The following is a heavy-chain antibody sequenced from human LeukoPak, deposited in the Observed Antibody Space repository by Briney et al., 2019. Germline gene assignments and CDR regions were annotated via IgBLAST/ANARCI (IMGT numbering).Heavy chain of an antibody. D-gene: IGHD1-26*01. CDR1: GGSISNYY. Sequence: SETLSLTCTVSGGSISNYYWGWIRQPPGKGLEWIASIDYAGNTYYNPSLKSRVTISVDTSKNHFSLKLKSVTAADTTVYYCARRSKTYTGTYQMPFDYWGQGTLVAVSS. CDR2: IDYAGNT. J-gene: IGHJ4*02. V-gene: IGHV4-39*02. CDR3: ARRSKTYTGTYQMPFDY.